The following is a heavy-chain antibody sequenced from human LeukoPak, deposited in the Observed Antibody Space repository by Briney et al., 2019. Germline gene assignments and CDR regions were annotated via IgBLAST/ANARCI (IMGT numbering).Heavy chain of an antibody. Sequence: ASVRVSCKASGGTFSSYAISWVRQAPGQGLEWMGWINPNSGGTNYAQKFQGRVTMTRDTSISTAYMELSRLRSDDTAVYYCASYGDYTDYWGQGTLVTVSS. D-gene: IGHD4-17*01. CDR3: ASYGDYTDY. CDR2: INPNSGGT. V-gene: IGHV1-2*02. CDR1: GGTFSSYA. J-gene: IGHJ4*02.